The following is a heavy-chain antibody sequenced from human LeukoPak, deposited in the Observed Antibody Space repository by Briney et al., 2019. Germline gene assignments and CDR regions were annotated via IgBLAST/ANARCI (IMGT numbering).Heavy chain of an antibody. J-gene: IGHJ4*02. CDR1: GFTFSSYA. V-gene: IGHV3-30*04. CDR2: ISYDGSNK. CDR3: ASSRSGSYLLFDY. D-gene: IGHD3-10*01. Sequence: PGGSLRLSCAASGFTFSSYAMHWVRQAPGKGLEWVAVISYDGSNKYYADSVKGRFTISRDNSKNTLYLQMNSLRAEDTAVYYCASSRSGSYLLFDYWGQGTLVTVSS.